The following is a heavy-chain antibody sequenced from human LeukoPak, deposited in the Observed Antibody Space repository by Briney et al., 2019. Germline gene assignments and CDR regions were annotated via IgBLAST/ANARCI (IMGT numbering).Heavy chain of an antibody. D-gene: IGHD4/OR15-4a*01. CDR1: GSTFSSYA. Sequence: GGSLRLSCAASGSTFSSYAMSWVRQAPGKGLEWVSAISGSGGSTYYADSVKGRLTISRDNSKNTLYLQMNSLRAEDTAVYYCANLEGAYAFDIWGQGTMVTVSS. J-gene: IGHJ3*02. V-gene: IGHV3-23*01. CDR2: ISGSGGST. CDR3: ANLEGAYAFDI.